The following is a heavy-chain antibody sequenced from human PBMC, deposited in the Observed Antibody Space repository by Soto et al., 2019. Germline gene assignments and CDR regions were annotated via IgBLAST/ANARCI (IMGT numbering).Heavy chain of an antibody. CDR1: GGSISSGGYY. V-gene: IGHV4-31*03. Sequence: SETLSLTCTVSGGSISSGGYYWSWIRQHPGKGLEWIGYIYYSGSTYYNPSLKSRVTISVDTSKNQFSLKLSSVTAADTAVYYCAREAAQQLVENYYYYMDVWGKGTTVTVSS. CDR2: IYYSGST. D-gene: IGHD6-13*01. CDR3: AREAAQQLVENYYYYMDV. J-gene: IGHJ6*03.